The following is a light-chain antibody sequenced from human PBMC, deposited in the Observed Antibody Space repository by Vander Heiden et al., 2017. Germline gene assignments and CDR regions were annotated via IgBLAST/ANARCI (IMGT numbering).Light chain of an antibody. CDR2: DTS. J-gene: IGKJ3*01. V-gene: IGKV3-11*01. Sequence: DIVLTQSPATLSLSPGDRATLSCRASQSVVTYLAWYQQKPGQAPRLLIYDTSNRATGIPARFSGSGSGTDFTLTISSLEPEDFAVYHCQQRASWPPTFGPGTKVDI. CDR1: QSVVTY. CDR3: QQRASWPPT.